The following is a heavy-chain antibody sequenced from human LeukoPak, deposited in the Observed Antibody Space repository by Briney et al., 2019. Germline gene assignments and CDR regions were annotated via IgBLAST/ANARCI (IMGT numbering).Heavy chain of an antibody. D-gene: IGHD6-19*01. CDR3: AGGSGYSSGWVDY. V-gene: IGHV1-2*06. J-gene: IGHJ4*02. CDR1: GYTFTGYY. CDR2: INPNSGGT. Sequence: ASVKVSCKASGYTFTGYYMHWVRQAPGQGLEWMGRINPNSGGTNYAQKFQGRVTMTRDTSISTAYMELSRLRSDDTAVYYCAGGSGYSSGWVDYWGQGTLVTVSS.